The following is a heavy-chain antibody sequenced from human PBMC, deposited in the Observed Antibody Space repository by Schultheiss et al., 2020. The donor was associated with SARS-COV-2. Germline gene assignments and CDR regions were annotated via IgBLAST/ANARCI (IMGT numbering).Heavy chain of an antibody. J-gene: IGHJ6*02. CDR3: ASSPMVRGVILYDYYYYGMDV. D-gene: IGHD3-10*01. CDR1: GFTFSSYA. Sequence: GGSLRLSCAASGFTFSSYAMHWVRQAPGKGLEWVAVISYDGSNKYYADSVKGRFTISRDNSKNTLYLQMISLRAEDTAVYYCASSPMVRGVILYDYYYYGMDVWGQGTTVTVSS. CDR2: ISYDGSNK. V-gene: IGHV3-30*04.